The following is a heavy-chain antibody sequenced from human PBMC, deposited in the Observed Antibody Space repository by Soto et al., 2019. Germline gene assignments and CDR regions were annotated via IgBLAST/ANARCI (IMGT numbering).Heavy chain of an antibody. CDR2: FDPEDGET. CDR1: GGTFSSYA. V-gene: IGHV1-24*01. D-gene: IGHD6-19*01. CDR3: ATVVAGTYYYYGMDV. Sequence: GASVKVSCKASGGTFSSYAISWVRQAPGQGLEWMGGFDPEDGETIYAQKFQGRVTMTEDTSTDTAYMELSSLRSEDTAVYYCATVVAGTYYYYGMDVWGQGTTVTV. J-gene: IGHJ6*02.